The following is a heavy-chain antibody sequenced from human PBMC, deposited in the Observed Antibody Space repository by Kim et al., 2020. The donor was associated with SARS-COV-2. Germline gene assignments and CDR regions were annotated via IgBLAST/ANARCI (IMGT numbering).Heavy chain of an antibody. CDR3: AKMGYYYDSSGYPVAEYFQH. V-gene: IGHV3-23*01. Sequence: GSLRLSCAASGFTFSSYAMSWVRQAPGKGLEWVSAISGSGGSTYYADSVKGRFTISRDNSKNTLYLQMNSLRAEDTAVYYCAKMGYYYDSSGYPVAEYFQHWGQGTLVTVSS. CDR1: GFTFSSYA. D-gene: IGHD3-22*01. J-gene: IGHJ1*01. CDR2: ISGSGGST.